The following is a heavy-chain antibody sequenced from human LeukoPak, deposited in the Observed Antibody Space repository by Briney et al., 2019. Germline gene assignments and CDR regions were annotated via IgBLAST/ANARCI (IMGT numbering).Heavy chain of an antibody. CDR1: GFTFSSYA. D-gene: IGHD4-23*01. Sequence: GRSLRLSCAASGFTFSSYAMHWVRQTPGKGLEWVAVISYDGTNKYYADSVKGRFTISRDNSKNTLYLQMNSLRVEDTAVYYCARGRPHGNDYWGQGTLVTVSS. J-gene: IGHJ4*02. V-gene: IGHV3-30-3*01. CDR2: ISYDGTNK. CDR3: ARGRPHGNDY.